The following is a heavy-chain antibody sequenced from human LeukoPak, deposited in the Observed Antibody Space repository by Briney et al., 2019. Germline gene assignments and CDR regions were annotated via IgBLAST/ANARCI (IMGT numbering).Heavy chain of an antibody. D-gene: IGHD1-26*01. Sequence: ASLKVSCKASGYTFTSYGISWVRQAPGQGLEWMGWISAYNGHTNYAQKFQGRVTITTDTSTSTAYMEVRSLRSDDTAVYYCARGGRWELPRPYAFDIWGQGTMVTVSS. CDR1: GYTFTSYG. J-gene: IGHJ3*02. V-gene: IGHV1-18*01. CDR2: ISAYNGHT. CDR3: ARGGRWELPRPYAFDI.